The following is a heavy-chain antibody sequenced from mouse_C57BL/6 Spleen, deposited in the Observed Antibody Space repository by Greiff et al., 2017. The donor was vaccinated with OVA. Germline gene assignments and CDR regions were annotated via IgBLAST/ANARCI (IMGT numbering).Heavy chain of an antibody. CDR3: ARGRYYCYVYYFDY. CDR1: GYTFTSYW. Sequence: QVQLQQPGAELVRPGSSVKLSCKASGYTFTSYWMDWVKQRPGQGLEWIGNIYPSDSETHYNQKFKDKATLTVDKSSSTAYMQLSSLTSEDSAVYYCARGRYYCYVYYFDYWGQGTTLTVSS. D-gene: IGHD2-12*01. CDR2: IYPSDSET. J-gene: IGHJ2*01. V-gene: IGHV1-61*01.